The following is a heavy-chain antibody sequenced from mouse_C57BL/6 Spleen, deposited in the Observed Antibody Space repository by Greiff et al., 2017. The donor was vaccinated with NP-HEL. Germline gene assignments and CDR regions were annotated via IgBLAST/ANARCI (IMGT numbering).Heavy chain of an antibody. CDR2: IFPGSGST. Sequence: QVHVKQSGPELVKPGASVKISCKASGYTFTDYYINWVKQRPGQGLEWIGWIFPGSGSTYYNEKFKGKATLTVDKSSSTAYMLLSSLTSEDSAVYFCARSRWDDYDCAMDYWGQGTSVTVSS. J-gene: IGHJ4*01. CDR1: GYTFTDYY. V-gene: IGHV1-75*01. CDR3: ARSRWDDYDCAMDY. D-gene: IGHD2-4*01.